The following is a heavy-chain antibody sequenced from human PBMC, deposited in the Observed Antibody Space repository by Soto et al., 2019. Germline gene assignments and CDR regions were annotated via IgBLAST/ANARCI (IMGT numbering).Heavy chain of an antibody. Sequence: ASVKVSCKASGYTFTSYAMHWVRQAPGQRLEWMGWINAGNGNTKYSQKFQGRVTITRDKSTSTAYMELSSLRSEDTAVYYCASLVVPAAQHSEWYYYYYGMDVWGQGTTVTVSS. J-gene: IGHJ6*02. CDR2: INAGNGNT. CDR3: ASLVVPAAQHSEWYYYYYGMDV. V-gene: IGHV1-3*01. D-gene: IGHD2-2*01. CDR1: GYTFTSYA.